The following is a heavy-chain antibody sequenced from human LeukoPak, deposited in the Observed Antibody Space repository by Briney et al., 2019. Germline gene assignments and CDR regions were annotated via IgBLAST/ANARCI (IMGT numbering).Heavy chain of an antibody. CDR2: INSDGSST. CDR3: ALYGDCGAFDI. D-gene: IGHD4-17*01. J-gene: IGHJ3*02. CDR1: GFTFSSYW. Sequence: GGSLRLSCAASGFTFSSYWMHWVRQAPGKGLVWVSRINSDGSSTSYADSVKGRFTISRDNAKNTLYLQMNSLRAEDTAVYYCALYGDCGAFDIWGQGTMVTVSS. V-gene: IGHV3-74*01.